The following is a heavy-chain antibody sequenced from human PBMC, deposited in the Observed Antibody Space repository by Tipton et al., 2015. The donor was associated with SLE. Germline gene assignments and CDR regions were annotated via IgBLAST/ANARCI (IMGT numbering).Heavy chain of an antibody. V-gene: IGHV4-59*11. CDR1: GGSISSHY. J-gene: IGHJ3*02. D-gene: IGHD3-22*01. CDR3: ARDGDDSRFKALDI. Sequence: TLSLTCPVSGGSISSHYWSWIRQPPGKGLEWIGYIYYSGSTNYNPSLKSRVTISVDTSKNQFSLKLSSVTAADTAVYYCARDGDDSRFKALDIWGQGTMVTVSS. CDR2: IYYSGST.